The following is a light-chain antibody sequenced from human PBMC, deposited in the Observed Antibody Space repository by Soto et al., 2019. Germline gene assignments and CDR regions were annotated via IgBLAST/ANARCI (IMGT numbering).Light chain of an antibody. CDR2: EVS. CDR1: SSDVGGYNY. J-gene: IGLJ1*01. V-gene: IGLV2-14*01. Sequence: QSVLTQPASVSGSPGQSITISCTGTSSDVGGYNYVSWYQQHPGKAPKLMIYEVSNRPSGVSNRFSGSKSGNTASLTISGLQAEDEADYYCSSYTSSGVFGTGTKLTVL. CDR3: SSYTSSGV.